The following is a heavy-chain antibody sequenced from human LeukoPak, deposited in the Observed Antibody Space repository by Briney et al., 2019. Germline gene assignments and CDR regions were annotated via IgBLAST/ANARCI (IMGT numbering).Heavy chain of an antibody. CDR3: ARVTGYDWESSYDY. D-gene: IGHD5-12*01. Sequence: SETLSLTCTVSGGSISSYYWSWSRQPPGKGLEWSRYIYYSGSTNYNPSLKSRVTISVDTSKNQFSLKLSSVTAADTAVYYCARVTGYDWESSYDYWGQGTLVTVSS. V-gene: IGHV4-59*01. CDR2: IYYSGST. J-gene: IGHJ4*02. CDR1: GGSISSYY.